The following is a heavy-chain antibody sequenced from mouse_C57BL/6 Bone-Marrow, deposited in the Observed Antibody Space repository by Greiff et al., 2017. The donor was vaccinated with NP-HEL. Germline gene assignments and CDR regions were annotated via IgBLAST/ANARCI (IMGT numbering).Heavy chain of an antibody. J-gene: IGHJ2*01. CDR3: AIYYGSSFYYFDY. CDR1: GYTFTSYW. Sequence: QVHVKQPGAELVKPGASVKLSCKASGYTFTSYWMHWVKQRPGQGLEWIGMIHPNSGSTNYNEKFKSKATLTVDKSSSTAYMQLSSLTSEDSAVYYCAIYYGSSFYYFDYWGQGTTLTVSS. D-gene: IGHD1-1*01. CDR2: IHPNSGST. V-gene: IGHV1-64*01.